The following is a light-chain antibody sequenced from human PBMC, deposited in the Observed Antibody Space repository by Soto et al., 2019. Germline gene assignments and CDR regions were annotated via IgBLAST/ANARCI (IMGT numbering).Light chain of an antibody. J-gene: IGLJ3*02. V-gene: IGLV2-23*01. CDR2: EGN. CDR3: CSYAGTSSWL. CDR1: TSDVGSYSL. Sequence: QSALTQPASVSGSPGQSITISCIGTTSDVGSYSLVSWYQQHPGKAPKIIIYEGNKRPSGVSSRFSGSKSGNTASLTISGLQAEDEAESSCCSYAGTSSWLFGGGTKVTVL.